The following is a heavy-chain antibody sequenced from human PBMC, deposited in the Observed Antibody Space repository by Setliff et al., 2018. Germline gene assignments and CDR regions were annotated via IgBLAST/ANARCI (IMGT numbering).Heavy chain of an antibody. CDR3: ARARGSGARAFDI. CDR1: GYSFLSYG. J-gene: IGHJ3*02. V-gene: IGHV1-18*01. D-gene: IGHD1-26*01. Sequence: ASVKVSCKASGYSFLSYGITWVRQAPGQGLEWMGWISAQDGNTIYAQKFQDRVTITRDTSATTAYIGLSSLRSEDTAVYYCARARGSGARAFDIWGQGTMVTVSS. CDR2: ISAQDGNT.